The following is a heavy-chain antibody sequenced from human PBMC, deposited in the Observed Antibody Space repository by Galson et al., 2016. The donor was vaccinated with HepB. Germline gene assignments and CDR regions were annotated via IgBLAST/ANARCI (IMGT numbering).Heavy chain of an antibody. J-gene: IGHJ2*01. CDR1: GFSLSTSGVG. V-gene: IGHV2-5*02. D-gene: IGHD5-18*01. Sequence: PALVKPTQTLTLTCTFSGFSLSTSGVGVGWIRQPPGKVLEWLALIYWDDDKRYSPSLKSRLTITKDTSKNQVVLTMSNMDPVDTATYFCAHSPGRYSHGGTFFDLWGRGTQVTVSS. CDR2: IYWDDDK. CDR3: AHSPGRYSHGGTFFDL.